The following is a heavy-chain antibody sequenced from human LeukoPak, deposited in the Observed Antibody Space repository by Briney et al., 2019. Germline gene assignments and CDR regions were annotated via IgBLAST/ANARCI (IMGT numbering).Heavy chain of an antibody. CDR3: AGKPSVSYRRGAFDI. Sequence: SETLSLTCTVSRGTIRNDNYFWAWIRQPPGKAPEWIATIFYSGITYYNPSLQSRVSIFVDTSKDQFSLRLTSVTAADTAAYYCAGKPSVSYRRGAFDIWGQGTMVSVS. D-gene: IGHD5/OR15-5a*01. V-gene: IGHV4-39*01. CDR2: IFYSGIT. CDR1: RGTIRNDNYF. J-gene: IGHJ3*02.